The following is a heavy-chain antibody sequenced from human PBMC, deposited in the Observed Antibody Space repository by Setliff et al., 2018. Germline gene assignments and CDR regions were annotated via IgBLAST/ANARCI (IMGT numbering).Heavy chain of an antibody. Sequence: SETLSLTCAVYGGSFSDYHWSWIRQPPGKGLEWIGEIKHSGSTNYNPSLKSRVTISVDTSKKQFSRKLRSVTAADTAVYYCAGEFYSFWSGYPDRQYYFYGMDVWGQGTTVTVSS. J-gene: IGHJ6*02. D-gene: IGHD3-3*01. CDR2: IKHSGST. CDR3: AGEFYSFWSGYPDRQYYFYGMDV. V-gene: IGHV4-34*01. CDR1: GGSFSDYH.